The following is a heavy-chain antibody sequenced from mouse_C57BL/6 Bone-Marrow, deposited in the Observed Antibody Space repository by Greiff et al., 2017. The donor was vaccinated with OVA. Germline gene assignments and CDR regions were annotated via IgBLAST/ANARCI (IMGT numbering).Heavy chain of an antibody. CDR2: IDPNSGGT. CDR1: GYTFTSYW. V-gene: IGHV1-72*01. Sequence: QVQLKESGAELVKPGASVKLSCKASGYTFTSYWMHWVKQRPGRGLEWIGWIDPNSGGTKYNEKFKSKATLTVDKPSSTAYMQLSSLTSEDSAVYYCARWGDGYYFSWFAYWGQGTLVTVSA. D-gene: IGHD2-3*01. CDR3: ARWGDGYYFSWFAY. J-gene: IGHJ3*01.